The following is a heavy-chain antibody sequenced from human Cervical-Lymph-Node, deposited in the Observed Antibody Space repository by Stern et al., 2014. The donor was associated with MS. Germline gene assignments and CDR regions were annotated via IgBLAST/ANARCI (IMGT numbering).Heavy chain of an antibody. Sequence: EVQLVESGGGLVKPGGSLRLSCDASGFTFSHYSINWVRQAPGKGLEWISSISNKSTLTYAAASVEGRFTISRDSAKDSVSLHMVSLRAEDTAVYYCARARVGDYARSPHLDSWGQGTLVTVSS. D-gene: IGHD4-17*01. J-gene: IGHJ4*02. CDR1: GFTFSHYS. CDR2: ISNKSTLT. CDR3: ARARVGDYARSPHLDS. V-gene: IGHV3-21*01.